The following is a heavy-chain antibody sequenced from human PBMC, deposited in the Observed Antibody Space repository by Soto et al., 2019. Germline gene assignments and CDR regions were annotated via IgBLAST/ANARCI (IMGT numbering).Heavy chain of an antibody. CDR3: ARDWSSSSHFDY. Sequence: ASVKVSCKASGYTFTSYAMHWVRQAPGQRLEWMGWINAGNGNTKYSQKFQGRVTITRDTSASTAYMELSSLRSEDTAVYYCARDWSSSSHFDYWGQGTLVTVSS. J-gene: IGHJ4*02. CDR2: INAGNGNT. CDR1: GYTFTSYA. D-gene: IGHD6-6*01. V-gene: IGHV1-3*01.